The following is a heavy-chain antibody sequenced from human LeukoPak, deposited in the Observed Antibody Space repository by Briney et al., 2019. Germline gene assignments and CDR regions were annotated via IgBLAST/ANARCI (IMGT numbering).Heavy chain of an antibody. D-gene: IGHD3-10*01. CDR1: GFTFSNAW. CDR2: IKSKGDGGTT. CDR3: TTAPIGFNMVRGLIITDF. Sequence: MPGGSLRLSCAVSGFTFSNAWMSWVRQPPGKGLEWVGRIKSKGDGGTTDYATPVKGRFTITRNDSKNTLYLQMNSLKTEDTAVYYCTTAPIGFNMVRGLIITDFWGQGTLVTVSS. V-gene: IGHV3-15*01. J-gene: IGHJ4*02.